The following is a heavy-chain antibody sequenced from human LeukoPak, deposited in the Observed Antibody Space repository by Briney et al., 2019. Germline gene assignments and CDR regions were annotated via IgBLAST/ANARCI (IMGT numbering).Heavy chain of an antibody. CDR2: IYPADSDT. CDR1: GYSFTNSW. V-gene: IGHV5-51*01. CDR3: ARVWSSGYKFGY. Sequence: GESLKISCKGSGYSFTNSWIGWVRQMPGKGLEWMGIIYPADSDTRYSPSFQGQVAISADKSITTAYLQWSSLKASDTAMYYCARVWSSGYKFGYWGQGTLVTVSS. D-gene: IGHD5-12*01. J-gene: IGHJ4*02.